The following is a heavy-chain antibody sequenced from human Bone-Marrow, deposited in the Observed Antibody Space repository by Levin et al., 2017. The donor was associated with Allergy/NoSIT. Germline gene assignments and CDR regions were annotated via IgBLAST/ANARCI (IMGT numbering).Heavy chain of an antibody. Sequence: GGSLRLSCAASGFTVSSNYMSWVRQAPGKGLEWVSVIYSGGSTYYADSVKGRFTISRDNSKNTLYLQMNSLRAEDTAVYYCARSTGIAVAGTFTPIDYWGQGTLVTVSS. D-gene: IGHD6-19*01. V-gene: IGHV3-53*01. J-gene: IGHJ4*02. CDR3: ARSTGIAVAGTFTPIDY. CDR2: IYSGGST. CDR1: GFTVSSNY.